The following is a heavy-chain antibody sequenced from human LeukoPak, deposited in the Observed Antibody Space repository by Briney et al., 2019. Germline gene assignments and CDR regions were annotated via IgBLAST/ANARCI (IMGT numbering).Heavy chain of an antibody. CDR2: VDCRDSDD. Sequence: GESLQISCKASGYSFTNYWIGWVRQLPGKGLEWMGIVDCRDSDDRYSQSFHGQVTISVDKSISTAYLQWSSLKTSDSAMYYCARLKRPKIDYWGQGTLVTVSS. J-gene: IGHJ4*02. V-gene: IGHV5-51*01. CDR3: ARLKRPKIDY. CDR1: GYSFTNYW.